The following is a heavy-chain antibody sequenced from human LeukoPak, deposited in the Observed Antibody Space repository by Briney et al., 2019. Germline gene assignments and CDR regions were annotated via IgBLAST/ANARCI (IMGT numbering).Heavy chain of an antibody. CDR2: IIPIFGTA. V-gene: IGHV1-69*05. Sequence: SVKVSCKASGGTFSSYAISWVRQAPGQGLEWMGGIIPIFGTANYAQKFQGRVTITTNESTGTAYMELSSLRSEDTAVYYCARESVVRGATDYWGQGTLVTVSS. J-gene: IGHJ4*02. CDR1: GGTFSSYA. CDR3: ARESVVRGATDY. D-gene: IGHD3-10*01.